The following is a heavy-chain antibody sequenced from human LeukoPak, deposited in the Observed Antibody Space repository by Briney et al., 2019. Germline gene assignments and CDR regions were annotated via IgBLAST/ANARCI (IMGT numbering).Heavy chain of an antibody. CDR3: AKDNGVYYRSPGGAFDI. CDR1: GFTFDDYA. CDR2: ISWNSGGI. V-gene: IGHV3-9*01. Sequence: PGRSLKLSCAASGFTFDDYAMHWVRQAPGKGLEWVSGISWNSGGIGYADSVKGRFTISRDNAKNSLYLQMNSLRAEDTALYYCAKDNGVYYRSPGGAFDIWGQGTMVTVSS. D-gene: IGHD4/OR15-4a*01. J-gene: IGHJ3*02.